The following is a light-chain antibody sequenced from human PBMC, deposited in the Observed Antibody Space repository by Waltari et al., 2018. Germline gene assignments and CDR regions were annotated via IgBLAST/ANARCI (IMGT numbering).Light chain of an antibody. J-gene: IGLJ1*01. CDR1: RSDVGGYNY. CDR3: SSYTSSSTGV. CDR2: DVS. V-gene: IGLV2-14*01. Sequence: QTALTQPASVSGSPGQSITISCTGTRSDVGGYNYVSWYQQHPGTAPKLMIYDVSKRPSGVSNRFSGSKSGNPASLTISGLQAEDEADYYCSSYTSSSTGVFGTGTKVTVL.